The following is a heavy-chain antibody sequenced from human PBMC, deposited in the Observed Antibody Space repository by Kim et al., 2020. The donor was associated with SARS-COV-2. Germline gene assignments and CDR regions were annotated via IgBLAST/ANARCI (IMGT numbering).Heavy chain of an antibody. Sequence: ADAVKGRCTISRHKSKNTLYLQMNSLRAEDTAVYYCVASRAARRDAFDIWGQGTMVTVSS. D-gene: IGHD6-6*01. V-gene: IGHV3-23*01. J-gene: IGHJ3*02. CDR3: VASRAARRDAFDI.